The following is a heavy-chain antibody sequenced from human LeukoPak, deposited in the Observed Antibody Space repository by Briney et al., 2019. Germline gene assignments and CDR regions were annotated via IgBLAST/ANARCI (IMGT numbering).Heavy chain of an antibody. CDR3: ATRGVVGKSTYYFDY. CDR1: GGTFSSYA. D-gene: IGHD1-26*01. Sequence: ASVTVSCKASGGTFSSYAISWVRQAPGQGLEWMGGIIPIFGTANYAQKFQGRVTITADESTSTAYMELSSLRSEDTAMYYCATRGVVGKSTYYFDYWGQGTLVTVSS. J-gene: IGHJ4*02. CDR2: IIPIFGTA. V-gene: IGHV1-69*13.